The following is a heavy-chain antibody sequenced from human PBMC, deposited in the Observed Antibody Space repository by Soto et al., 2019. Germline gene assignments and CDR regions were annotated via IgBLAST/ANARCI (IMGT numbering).Heavy chain of an antibody. V-gene: IGHV4-34*01. CDR2: INHVGIT. Sequence: QVQLQQWGAGLLKPSETLSLTCAVSGGSFRGFYWTWIRQSPGKGLEWLGDINHVGITNYNPSLESRVSIPVDTAKSQFSLKLSSVTAADTAVYYCAREHDFWCGRQQPIDSWGQGTLVTVSS. J-gene: IGHJ4*02. CDR1: GGSFRGFY. D-gene: IGHD3-3*01. CDR3: AREHDFWCGRQQPIDS.